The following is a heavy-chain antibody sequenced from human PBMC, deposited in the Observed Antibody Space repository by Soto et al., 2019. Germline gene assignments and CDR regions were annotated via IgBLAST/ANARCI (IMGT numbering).Heavy chain of an antibody. CDR2: INHSGRT. CDR1: GGSISGHY. CDR3: ARGPPFL. V-gene: IGHV4-34*01. Sequence: TSETLSLTCAVYGGSISGHYWNWIRQPPGKGLEWIGEINHSGRTNYNPSLKSRVTISVDTSKNQFSLKLSSVTAADTAVYYCARGPPFLWGQGTLVTVSS. J-gene: IGHJ4*02.